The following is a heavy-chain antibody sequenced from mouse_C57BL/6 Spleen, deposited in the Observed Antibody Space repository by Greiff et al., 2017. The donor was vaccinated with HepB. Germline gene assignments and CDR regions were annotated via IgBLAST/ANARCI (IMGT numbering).Heavy chain of an antibody. Sequence: VKLQESGPGILQPSQTLSLTCSFSGFSLSTFGMGVGWIRQPSGKGLEWLAHIWWDDDKYYNPALKSRLTISKDTSKNQVFLKIANVDTADTATYYCARLRYYDYDDGLWYFDVWGTGTTVTVSS. V-gene: IGHV8-8*01. CDR3: ARLRYYDYDDGLWYFDV. J-gene: IGHJ1*03. CDR2: IWWDDDK. D-gene: IGHD2-4*01. CDR1: GFSLSTFGMG.